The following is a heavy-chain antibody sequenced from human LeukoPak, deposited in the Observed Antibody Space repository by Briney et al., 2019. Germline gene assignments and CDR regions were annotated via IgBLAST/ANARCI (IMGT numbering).Heavy chain of an antibody. J-gene: IGHJ4*02. V-gene: IGHV4-4*02. CDR3: ARGGYYDSSGYYFDY. D-gene: IGHD3-22*01. Sequence: SETLSLTCAVSGGSISSNNWWSWVRQPPGRGLEWIGEIYHSGSTNYNPSLKSRLTMSVDKSKNQFSLKLSSVTAADTAVYYCARGGYYDSSGYYFDYWGQGTLVTVSS. CDR1: GGSISSNNW. CDR2: IYHSGST.